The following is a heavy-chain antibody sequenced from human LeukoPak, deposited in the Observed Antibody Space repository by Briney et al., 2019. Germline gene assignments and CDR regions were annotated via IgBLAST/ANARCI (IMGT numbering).Heavy chain of an antibody. CDR3: AKGAPIGWAVVDY. D-gene: IGHD6-19*01. Sequence: GGSLGLSCAAGGFTFSNYGMQWVRQAPGKGLEWVAVISSDGNNKYYADSVKGRFTISRDNSKNTLYLQMNSLTTEDTAVYFCAKGAPIGWAVVDYWGQGTLVTVSS. CDR1: GFTFSNYG. J-gene: IGHJ4*02. CDR2: ISSDGNNK. V-gene: IGHV3-30*18.